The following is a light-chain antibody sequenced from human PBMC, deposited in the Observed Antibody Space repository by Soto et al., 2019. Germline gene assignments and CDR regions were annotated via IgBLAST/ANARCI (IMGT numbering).Light chain of an antibody. CDR3: HHHVTTPYS. J-gene: IGKJ2*03. CDR1: QSVTSNS. V-gene: IGKV3-20*01. Sequence: EIVLTQSPGTLSLSPGERATLSCRASQSVTSNSLVWYQQKPGQAPRLLIYGVSTRATDIPGRFSGSGSGTDFTLTISRLEPEDFAVYYCHHHVTTPYSFGQGTKLEIK. CDR2: GVS.